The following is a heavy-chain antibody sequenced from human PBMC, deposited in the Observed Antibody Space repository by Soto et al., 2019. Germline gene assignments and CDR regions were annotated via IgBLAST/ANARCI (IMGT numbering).Heavy chain of an antibody. D-gene: IGHD3-10*01. CDR1: GFTFSKYA. J-gene: IGHJ5*02. Sequence: EVQLLQSGGGWVQPGGSLRLSCAASGFTFSKYAMAWVRQAPGKGLEWVSSISGSGVIKYYADSVQGRFTISRDNPNNTLSVQMNSLRVEDTAIYYCAKDLTSMVRVVLPSPWGQGILVTVSS. V-gene: IGHV3-23*01. CDR2: ISGSGVIK. CDR3: AKDLTSMVRVVLPSP.